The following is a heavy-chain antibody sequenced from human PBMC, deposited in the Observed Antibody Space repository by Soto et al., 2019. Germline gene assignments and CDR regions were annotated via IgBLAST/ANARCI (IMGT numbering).Heavy chain of an antibody. CDR1: GCSFTTYW. V-gene: IGHV5-51*01. J-gene: IGHJ4*02. Sequence: GXSLKISCKGSGCSFTTYWIGWVRQMSGKGLEWMGLIYLDDSHTTYSPSFQGQVTISADKSISAAYLQWSSLKASDTAMYYCARVSSSSWYFDYWGQGTLVTVSS. D-gene: IGHD6-13*01. CDR2: IYLDDSHT. CDR3: ARVSSSSWYFDY.